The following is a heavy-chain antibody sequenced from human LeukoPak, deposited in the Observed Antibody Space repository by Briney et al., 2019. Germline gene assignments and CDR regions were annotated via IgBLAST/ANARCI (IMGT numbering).Heavy chain of an antibody. Sequence: GGSLRLSXAXSGFTFSSYWMSWVRQAPGKGLEWVANIKQDGSEKYYVDSVKGRFTISRDNAKNSLYLQMNSLRAEDTAVYYCARARLDFWSGYYLDYWGQGTLVTVSS. D-gene: IGHD3-3*01. CDR3: ARARLDFWSGYYLDY. CDR2: IKQDGSEK. J-gene: IGHJ4*02. V-gene: IGHV3-7*01. CDR1: GFTFSSYW.